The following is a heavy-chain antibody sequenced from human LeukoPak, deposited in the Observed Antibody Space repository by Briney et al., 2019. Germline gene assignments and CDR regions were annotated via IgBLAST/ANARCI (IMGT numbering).Heavy chain of an antibody. V-gene: IGHV4-4*07. CDR2: IYTSGST. CDR1: GGSISSYY. Sequence: ASETLSLTCTVSGGSISSYYWSWIRQPAGKGLEWIGRIYTSGSTNYNPSLKSRVTISVDTSKNQFSLKLSSVTAADTAVYYCARERTRDPGAHNWFDPWGQGTLVTVSS. J-gene: IGHJ5*02. CDR3: ARERTRDPGAHNWFDP. D-gene: IGHD7-27*01.